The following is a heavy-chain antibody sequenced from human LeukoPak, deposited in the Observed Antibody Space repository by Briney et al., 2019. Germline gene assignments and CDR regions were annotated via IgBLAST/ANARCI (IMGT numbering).Heavy chain of an antibody. D-gene: IGHD4/OR15-4a*01. CDR2: IFYTGRA. J-gene: IGHJ4*02. Sequence: PSETLSLTCTVSRGFISPDHCAWIRQPPGKGLEWIGYIFYTGRARYNPSLEGRATLTVDMSKNQVSLKLRSVTAADTATYYCARLVDGANTRVDSWGQGTLVTVSS. V-gene: IGHV4-59*08. CDR1: RGFISPDH. CDR3: ARLVDGANTRVDS.